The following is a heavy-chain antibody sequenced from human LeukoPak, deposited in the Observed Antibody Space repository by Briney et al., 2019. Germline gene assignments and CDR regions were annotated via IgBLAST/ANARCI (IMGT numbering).Heavy chain of an antibody. V-gene: IGHV3-21*01. CDR3: ARQWLGEYYFDY. Sequence: GGSLRLSCAASGFTFSSYGMHWVRQAPGKGLEWVSSISSSSSYIYYADSVKGRFTISRDNAKNSLYLQMNSLRAEDTAVYYCARQWLGEYYFDYWGQGTLVTVSS. J-gene: IGHJ4*02. CDR1: GFTFSSYG. D-gene: IGHD6-19*01. CDR2: ISSSSSYI.